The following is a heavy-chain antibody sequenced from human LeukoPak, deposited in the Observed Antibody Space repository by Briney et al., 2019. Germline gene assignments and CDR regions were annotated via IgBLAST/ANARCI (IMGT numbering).Heavy chain of an antibody. V-gene: IGHV5-51*01. CDR3: ARHQIVGATRSPFDY. CDR1: GYTFTHYW. Sequence: GESLKISCQGSGYTFTHYWIGWVRQMPGKGLEYMGIIYPGDSETRYSPSFQGQVTFSADKSISTAYLQWSSLKASDTAVYYCARHQIVGATRSPFDYWGQGTLVTVSS. J-gene: IGHJ4*02. D-gene: IGHD1-26*01. CDR2: IYPGDSET.